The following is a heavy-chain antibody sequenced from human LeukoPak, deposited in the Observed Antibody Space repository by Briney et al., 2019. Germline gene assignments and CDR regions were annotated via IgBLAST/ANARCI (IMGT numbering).Heavy chain of an antibody. CDR2: ISGSGGST. V-gene: IGHV3-23*01. D-gene: IGHD2-2*01. CDR3: AKDKGPAAIFNPFDY. J-gene: IGHJ4*02. Sequence: GGSLRLSCAASGFTFSSYAMSWVRQAPRKGLEWVSAISGSGGSTYYADSVKGRFTISRDNSKNTLYLQMNSLRAEDTAVYYCAKDKGPAAIFNPFDYWGQGTLVTVSS. CDR1: GFTFSSYA.